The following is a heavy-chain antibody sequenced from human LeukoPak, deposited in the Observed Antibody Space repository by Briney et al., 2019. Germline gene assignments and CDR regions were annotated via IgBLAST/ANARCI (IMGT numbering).Heavy chain of an antibody. V-gene: IGHV4-34*01. CDR1: GGSFTDFL. J-gene: IGHJ2*01. CDR2: INHSGGT. Sequence: TETLSLTCAVYGGSFTDFLWSCFRQLPGKGLQWIGEINHSGGTTYNPSLKSRLTILLDTSTKQFSLNLKSVTAADTAVYYCARRTAARLHWYFDLGARGTLVTVSS. D-gene: IGHD6-6*01. CDR3: ARRTAARLHWYFDL.